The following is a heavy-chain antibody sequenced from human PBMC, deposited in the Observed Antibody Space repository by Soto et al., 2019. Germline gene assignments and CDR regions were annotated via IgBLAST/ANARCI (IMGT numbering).Heavy chain of an antibody. CDR2: INPSGGST. D-gene: IGHD1-26*01. J-gene: IGHJ5*01. Sequence: QVQLVQSGAEVKKPGASVKLSCKSSEYTFTDYYIHWVRQAPGQGLEWMGLINPSGGSTSYPQKFQGRATLTRDTSTSTGYMELSSRRSEDTAVYYGANAAYRTGWYDFWGRGTLVTVSS. CDR3: ANAAYRTGWYDF. V-gene: IGHV1-46*01. CDR1: EYTFTDYY.